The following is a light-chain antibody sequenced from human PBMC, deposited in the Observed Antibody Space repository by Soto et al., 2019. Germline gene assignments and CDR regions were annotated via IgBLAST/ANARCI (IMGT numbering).Light chain of an antibody. CDR1: QGIRNY. J-gene: IGKJ3*01. V-gene: IGKV1-27*01. CDR2: AAS. Sequence: DIQMTQSPTSLSASVGDRVTITCRATQGIRNYVAWYQQIPGKAPKLLIYAASTLQSGVPSRFSVSGSGTDFTLTINGLQPEDVATYSCQEYSSVPVFGPGTKVEIK. CDR3: QEYSSVPV.